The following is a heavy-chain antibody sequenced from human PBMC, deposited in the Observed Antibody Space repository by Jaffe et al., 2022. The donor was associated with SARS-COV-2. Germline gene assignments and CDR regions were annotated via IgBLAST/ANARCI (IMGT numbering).Heavy chain of an antibody. CDR2: IHYNGNT. J-gene: IGHJ5*02. Sequence: QLQLQESGPGLVKPSETLSLTCTVSGGSIRSSTYCWGWIRQPPGKGLEWIVAIHYNGNTYYNPSFKSRVSMSEDTSKNQFSLKLSSVTAADTAVYYCVRLPTGYPNWFDTWGQGTLVTVSS. CDR3: VRLPTGYPNWFDT. CDR1: GGSIRSSTYC. D-gene: IGHD3-9*01. V-gene: IGHV4-39*01.